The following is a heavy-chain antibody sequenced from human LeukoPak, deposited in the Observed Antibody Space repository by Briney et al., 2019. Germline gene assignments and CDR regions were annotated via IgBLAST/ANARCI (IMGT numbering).Heavy chain of an antibody. J-gene: IGHJ4*02. D-gene: IGHD1-26*01. Sequence: PGRSLRPSCAAAGFTFGSDSMNWVRQAPGKGLEWLSYISSSSSIIYYADSVKGRFTISRDNAKNSLYLQMNSLRDEDTAVYYCAKSGTYRFDYWAQGTLVTVSS. CDR1: GFTFGSDS. CDR2: ISSSSSII. CDR3: AKSGTYRFDY. V-gene: IGHV3-48*02.